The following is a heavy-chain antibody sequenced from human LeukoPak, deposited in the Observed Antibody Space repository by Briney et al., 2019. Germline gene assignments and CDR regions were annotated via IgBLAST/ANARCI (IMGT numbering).Heavy chain of an antibody. V-gene: IGHV1-8*01. CDR3: ARAVPLGYVRY. CDR2: MNPNSGNT. CDR1: GYTFTSYD. D-gene: IGHD6-13*01. J-gene: IGHJ4*02. Sequence: GASVKVSCKASGYTFTSYDINWVRQATGQGLEWMGWMNPNSGNTGYAQKFQGRVTMTRDTSISTAYMELSRLRSDDTAVYYCARAVPLGYVRYWGQGTLVTVSS.